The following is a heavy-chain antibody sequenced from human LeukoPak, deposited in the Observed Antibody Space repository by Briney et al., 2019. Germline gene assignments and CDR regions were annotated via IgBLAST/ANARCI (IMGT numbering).Heavy chain of an antibody. J-gene: IGHJ4*02. CDR3: SREGEDDFWSAFDY. CDR2: ISDDGSNK. Sequence: GRSLRLSCAASGFTFSSFAMHWVRQAPGKGLEWVAVISDDGSNKHYADSLKDRFTISRDNSKNTRYLQMNSLRGEDTAVYYCSREGEDDFWSAFDYWGQGTLVTVSS. D-gene: IGHD3-3*01. V-gene: IGHV3-30*01. CDR1: GFTFSSFA.